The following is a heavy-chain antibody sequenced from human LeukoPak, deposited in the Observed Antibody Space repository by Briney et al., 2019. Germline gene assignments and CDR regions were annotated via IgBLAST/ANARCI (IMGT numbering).Heavy chain of an antibody. Sequence: ASVKVSCKASGYTFTSYGISWVRQAPGQGLEWMGWISAYNGNTNYAQKLQGRVTMTTDTSTSTAYMELRSLGSDDTAVYYCARDSDYYDSSGYYSYWGQGTLVTVSS. CDR3: ARDSDYYDSSGYYSY. J-gene: IGHJ4*02. V-gene: IGHV1-18*01. D-gene: IGHD3-22*01. CDR2: ISAYNGNT. CDR1: GYTFTSYG.